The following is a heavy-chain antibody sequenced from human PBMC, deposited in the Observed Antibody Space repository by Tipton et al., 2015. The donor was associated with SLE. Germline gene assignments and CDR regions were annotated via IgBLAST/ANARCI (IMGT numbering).Heavy chain of an antibody. CDR2: IRSDGSNK. V-gene: IGHV3-30*02. J-gene: IGHJ1*01. CDR1: GFKFSDYS. Sequence: GSLRLSCAASGFKFSDYSIHWVRQAPGKGLEWVAFIRSDGSNKVYAESVKGRFIISRDNVKNTLYLQMDSLRAEDTAIYYCAREGTMTYYFQHWGQGTLVTVSS. CDR3: AREGTMTYYFQH. D-gene: IGHD3-22*01.